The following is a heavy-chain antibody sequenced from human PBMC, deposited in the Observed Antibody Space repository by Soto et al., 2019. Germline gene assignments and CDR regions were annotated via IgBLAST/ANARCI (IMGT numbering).Heavy chain of an antibody. CDR3: ARDTGYSGSRPIWDY. Sequence: QVQLVQSGAEVKKPGASVKVSCKASGYTFTGYYMHWVRQAPGQGLEWMGWINPNSGGTNYAQKFQGWVTMTRDTSISTAYMELSRLRSDDTAVNYCARDTGYSGSRPIWDYWGQGTLVTVSS. CDR1: GYTFTGYY. V-gene: IGHV1-2*04. D-gene: IGHD1-26*01. J-gene: IGHJ4*02. CDR2: INPNSGGT.